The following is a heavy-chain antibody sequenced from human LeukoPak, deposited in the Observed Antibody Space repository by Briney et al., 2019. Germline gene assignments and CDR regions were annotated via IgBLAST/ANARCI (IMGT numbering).Heavy chain of an antibody. V-gene: IGHV5-51*01. CDR2: IYPPDSET. D-gene: IGHD1-26*01. Sequence: GDSLKISCKASGYFFTTYWIAWVRQMPGKGLKWMGMIYPPDSETRYSPAFQGQVTMSADKTMSTASLEWSSLRASDTAMYYCARLDTKSYYYWGQGTLVTVSS. J-gene: IGHJ4*02. CDR3: ARLDTKSYYY. CDR1: GYFFTTYW.